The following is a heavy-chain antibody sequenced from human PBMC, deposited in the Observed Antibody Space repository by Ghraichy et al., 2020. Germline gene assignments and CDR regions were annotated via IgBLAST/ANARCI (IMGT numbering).Heavy chain of an antibody. CDR2: IKSDGSST. Sequence: GESLNISCAASGFTLSFYWMHWVRQVPGKGLVWVARIKSDGSSTIYADSVKGRFTISRDNAKNTLYLQMNSLRAEDTAVYYCTREYCRGGRCYFGTGGSHFDYWGQGTLVTVSS. V-gene: IGHV3-74*01. J-gene: IGHJ4*02. CDR3: TREYCRGGRCYFGTGGSHFDY. D-gene: IGHD2-15*01. CDR1: GFTLSFYW.